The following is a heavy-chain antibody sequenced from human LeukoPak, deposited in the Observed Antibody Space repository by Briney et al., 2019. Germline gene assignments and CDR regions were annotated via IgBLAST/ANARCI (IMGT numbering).Heavy chain of an antibody. CDR3: ARVEYSSGWTYYFDY. D-gene: IGHD6-19*01. J-gene: IGHJ4*02. CDR1: GYTFTSYD. CDR2: MNPNSGNT. Sequence: GASVKVSCKASGYTFTSYDINWVRQAPGQGLEWMGWMNPNSGNTGYAQKFQGRVTMTRNTSISTAYMELSSLRSEDTAVYYCARVEYSSGWTYYFDYWGQGTLVTVSS. V-gene: IGHV1-8*01.